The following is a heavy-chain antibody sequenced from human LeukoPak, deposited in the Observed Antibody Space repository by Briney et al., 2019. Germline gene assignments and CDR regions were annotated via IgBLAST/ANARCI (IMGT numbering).Heavy chain of an antibody. J-gene: IGHJ6*02. CDR3: AKDSRRYCSGGSCYGGRGYYYYYGMDV. V-gene: IGHV3-30*18. D-gene: IGHD2-15*01. Sequence: PGGSLRLSCAASGFTFSSYGMHWVRQAPGKGLEWVAIISYDGSNKYYADSVKGRFTISRDNSKNTLYLQMDSLRVEDTAVYCCAKDSRRYCSGGSCYGGRGYYYYYGMDVWGQGTTVTVSS. CDR2: ISYDGSNK. CDR1: GFTFSSYG.